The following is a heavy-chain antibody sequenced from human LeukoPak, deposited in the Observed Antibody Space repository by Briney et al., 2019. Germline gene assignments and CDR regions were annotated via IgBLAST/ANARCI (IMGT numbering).Heavy chain of an antibody. CDR2: ISYDGSNK. J-gene: IGHJ3*02. Sequence: GGSLRLSCAASGFTFSSYGMHWVRQAPGKGLEWVAVISYDGSNKYYADSVKGRFTISRDDAKNSLYLQMNSLRAEDTAVYYCASRGKGDAFDIWGQGTMVTVSS. CDR1: GFTFSSYG. V-gene: IGHV3-30*03. D-gene: IGHD5-24*01. CDR3: ASRGKGDAFDI.